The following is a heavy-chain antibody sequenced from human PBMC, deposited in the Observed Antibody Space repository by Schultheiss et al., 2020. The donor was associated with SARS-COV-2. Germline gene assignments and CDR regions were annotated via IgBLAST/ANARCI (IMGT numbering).Heavy chain of an antibody. V-gene: IGHV3-30*18. J-gene: IGHJ4*02. CDR1: GFTFSDYY. Sequence: GGSLRLSCAASGFTFSDYYMSWIRQAPGKGLEWVGVISHDGSNEYYADSVKGRFAISRDNSKNTLYLQMNSLRAEDTAVYYCAKFEGDIVQRYYFDYWGQGTLVTVSS. CDR3: AKFEGDIVQRYYFDY. CDR2: ISHDGSNE. D-gene: IGHD3-16*01.